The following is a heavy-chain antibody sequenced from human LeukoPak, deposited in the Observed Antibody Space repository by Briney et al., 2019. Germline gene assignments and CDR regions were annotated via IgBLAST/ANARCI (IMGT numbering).Heavy chain of an antibody. V-gene: IGHV4-30-2*01. CDR1: GGSISSGGYY. D-gene: IGHD1-26*01. J-gene: IGHJ4*02. CDR3: ARGSRGSYYGGFDY. Sequence: PSETLSLTCTVSGGSISSGGYYWSWIRQPPGKGLEWIGYIYHSGSTYYNPSLKSRVTISVDRSKNQLSLKLSSVTAADTAVYYCARGSRGSYYGGFDYWGQGTLVTVSS. CDR2: IYHSGST.